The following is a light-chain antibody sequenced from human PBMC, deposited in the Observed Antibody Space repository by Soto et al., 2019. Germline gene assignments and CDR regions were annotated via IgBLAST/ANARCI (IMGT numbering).Light chain of an antibody. CDR3: QHLHSYPFA. Sequence: DIQLTQSPSFLSASVGDRVTITCRACQGISSYLAWYQHKPGKAPKLLIYAASRLQSGFPSRFSGSGSGTEFTPKTISLKPQDFATCDCQHLHSYPFAFDGGTQVEIK. V-gene: IGKV1-9*01. J-gene: IGKJ4*01. CDR1: QGISSY. CDR2: AAS.